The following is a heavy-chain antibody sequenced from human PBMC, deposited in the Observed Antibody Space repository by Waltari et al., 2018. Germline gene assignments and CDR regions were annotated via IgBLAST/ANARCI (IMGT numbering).Heavy chain of an antibody. J-gene: IGHJ3*02. Sequence: QVQLQESGPGLVKPSETLSLTCTVSGGSISSHYWSWIRQPPGKGLEWIGYIYYSGSTNYNPSLKSRVTISVDTSKNQFSLKLSSVTAADTAVYYCARDRLVVDAFDIWGQGTMVTVSS. CDR3: ARDRLVVDAFDI. V-gene: IGHV4-59*11. CDR1: GGSISSHY. CDR2: IYYSGST. D-gene: IGHD2-15*01.